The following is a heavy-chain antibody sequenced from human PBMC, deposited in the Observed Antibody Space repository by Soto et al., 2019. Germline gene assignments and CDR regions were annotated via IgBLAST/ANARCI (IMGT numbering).Heavy chain of an antibody. CDR3: ASLSMVRGVIKGGMDV. Sequence: SETQSLTCSVSGGSISNSSYYWGWIRQPPGKGLEWIGSIYYSVSTYYNPSLKSLVTISVDTSKNQFSLKMSYVTAADTAVYYCASLSMVRGVIKGGMDVWGQGTTVTVSS. D-gene: IGHD3-10*01. CDR1: GGSISNSSYY. J-gene: IGHJ6*02. CDR2: IYYSVST. V-gene: IGHV4-39*01.